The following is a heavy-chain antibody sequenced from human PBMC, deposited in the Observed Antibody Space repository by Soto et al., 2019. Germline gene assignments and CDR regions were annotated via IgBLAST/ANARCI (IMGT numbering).Heavy chain of an antibody. CDR1: GGSIATSDYY. CDR2: IYYSGGT. CDR3: ARQKRNTNFQTPYNWFDP. V-gene: IGHV4-39*01. Sequence: PSETLSLTCTVSGGSIATSDYYWGWIRQPPGKGLEWIGTIYYSGGTYYNPSLKSRVTISVDTSKTQFSLDLRTVTAADTAVYYCARQKRNTNFQTPYNWFDPWGQGTLVTVSS. D-gene: IGHD2-2*01. J-gene: IGHJ5*02.